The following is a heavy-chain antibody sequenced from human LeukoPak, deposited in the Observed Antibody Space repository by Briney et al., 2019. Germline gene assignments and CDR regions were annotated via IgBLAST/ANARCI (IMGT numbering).Heavy chain of an antibody. D-gene: IGHD4-17*01. J-gene: IGHJ3*02. CDR1: GGSISSSSYY. Sequence: SETLSLTCTVSGGSISSSSYYWSWIRQPPGKGLEWIGYIYHSGSTYYNPSLKSRVTISVDRSKNQFSLKLSSVTAADTAVYYCAGNDYGDSHDAFDIWGQGTMVTVSS. V-gene: IGHV4-30-2*01. CDR2: IYHSGST. CDR3: AGNDYGDSHDAFDI.